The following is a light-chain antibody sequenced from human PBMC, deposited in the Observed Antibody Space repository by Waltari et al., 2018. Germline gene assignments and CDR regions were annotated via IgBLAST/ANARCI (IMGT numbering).Light chain of an antibody. CDR1: QSISYY. Sequence: DIQITQSPSSLSASVGDRVTITCRASQSISYYLNWYQQKPGKAPKFLIYAASSLQSGVPSRFSGSGSGTDFTLTISSLQPEDFATYFCQQSDSTPYTFGQGTKLEIK. J-gene: IGKJ2*01. CDR3: QQSDSTPYT. CDR2: AAS. V-gene: IGKV1-39*01.